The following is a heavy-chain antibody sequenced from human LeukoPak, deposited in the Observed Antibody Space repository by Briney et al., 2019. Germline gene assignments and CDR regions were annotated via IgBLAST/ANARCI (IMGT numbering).Heavy chain of an antibody. Sequence: SVKVSCKASGGTFSSYAISWVRQAPGQGLEWMGGIIPIFVIANYAQKFQGRVTITADESTSTAYMELSSLRSEDTAVYYCARADYYYGSGSYPYYYMDVWGKGTTVTVS. D-gene: IGHD3-10*01. CDR2: IIPIFVIA. J-gene: IGHJ6*03. CDR1: GGTFSSYA. V-gene: IGHV1-69*13. CDR3: ARADYYYGSGSYPYYYMDV.